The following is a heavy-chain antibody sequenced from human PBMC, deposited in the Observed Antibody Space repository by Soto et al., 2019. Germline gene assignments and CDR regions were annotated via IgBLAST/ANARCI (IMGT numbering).Heavy chain of an antibody. CDR3: ARGSVLRYFDWYGIFDY. V-gene: IGHV4-59*01. Sequence: SEILSLTCTVSGGSISSYYWSWIRQPPGKGLEWIGYIYYSGSTNYNPSLKSRVTISVDTSKNQFSLKLSSVTAADTAVYYCARGSVLRYFDWYGIFDYWGQGTLVTVSS. CDR2: IYYSGST. J-gene: IGHJ4*02. D-gene: IGHD3-9*01. CDR1: GGSISSYY.